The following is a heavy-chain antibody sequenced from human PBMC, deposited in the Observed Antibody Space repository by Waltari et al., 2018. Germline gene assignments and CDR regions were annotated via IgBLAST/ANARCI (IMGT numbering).Heavy chain of an antibody. CDR3: ARGGSSSWYNWFDP. Sequence: QVQLQQWGAGLLKPSETLSLTCAVYGGSFSGYYWSWIRQPPGKGLEWIGEINHSGITNCNPSLKSRVTISVDTSKNQFSLKLSSVTAADTAVYYCARGGSSSWYNWFDPWGQGTLVTVSS. V-gene: IGHV4-34*01. CDR1: GGSFSGYY. CDR2: INHSGIT. D-gene: IGHD6-13*01. J-gene: IGHJ5*02.